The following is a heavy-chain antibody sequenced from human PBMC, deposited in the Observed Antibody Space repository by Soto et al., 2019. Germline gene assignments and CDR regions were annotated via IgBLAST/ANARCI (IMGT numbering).Heavy chain of an antibody. Sequence: EVQLVESGGGLVKPGGSLRLSCAASGFTFDNAWMSWVRQAPGKGLEWVGRIKSKSDGGTADYAAPGKGRFTTSRNDSNNTLYLQMDRLKTEETAVYYRNTDAGYMCDFGYWGRVSRVRVAS. CDR2: IKSKSDGGTA. V-gene: IGHV3-15*01. J-gene: IGHJ4*02. D-gene: IGHD5-18*01. CDR1: GFTFDNAW. CDR3: NTDAGYMCDFGY.